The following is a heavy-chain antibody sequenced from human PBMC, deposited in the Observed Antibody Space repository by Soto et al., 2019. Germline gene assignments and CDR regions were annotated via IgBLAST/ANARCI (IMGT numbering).Heavy chain of an antibody. Sequence: QVRLQESGPGLVKPSGTLSLTCTVSGASINTPNWWIWVRQPPGKGLEWIGEIYHSGSTNYNPSLKSRVTISVDMSKNQFSLNLSSVTAADTAIYYCATAAQLVKNWFDPWGRGTLVTVSS. J-gene: IGHJ5*02. CDR3: ATAAQLVKNWFDP. CDR2: IYHSGST. CDR1: GASINTPNW. V-gene: IGHV4-4*02. D-gene: IGHD2-2*01.